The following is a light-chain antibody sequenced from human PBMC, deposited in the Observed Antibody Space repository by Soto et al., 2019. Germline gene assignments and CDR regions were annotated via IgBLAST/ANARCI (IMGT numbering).Light chain of an antibody. J-gene: IGKJ1*01. V-gene: IGKV1-33*01. Sequence: DIQMTQSPSSLSASVGDRVTITFQESQDIRNYLNWYPQTXGKAPKXXIYDAFNLETGVQSRFSGSGSGTECTRTISSLQPDDFATDYCQHYNSYPEAFGQGTKVDIK. CDR2: DAF. CDR1: QDIRNY. CDR3: QHYNSYPEA.